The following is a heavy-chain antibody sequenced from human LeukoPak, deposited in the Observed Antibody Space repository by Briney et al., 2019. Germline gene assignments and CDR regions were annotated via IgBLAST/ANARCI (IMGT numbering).Heavy chain of an antibody. CDR1: GYIFTGYY. CDR3: ARNGYYDSSGYARWYFDL. V-gene: IGHV1-2*02. Sequence: ASVKVSCKASGYIFTGYYMHWVRQAPGQGLEWMGWINPNSGGTNYAQKFQGRVTMTRDTSISTAYMELSRLRSDDTAVYYCARNGYYDSSGYARWYFDLWGRGTLVTVSS. CDR2: INPNSGGT. D-gene: IGHD3-22*01. J-gene: IGHJ2*01.